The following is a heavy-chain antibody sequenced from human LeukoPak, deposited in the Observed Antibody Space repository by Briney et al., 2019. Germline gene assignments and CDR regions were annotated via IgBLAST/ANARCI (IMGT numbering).Heavy chain of an antibody. V-gene: IGHV1-2*02. CDR1: GYTFTGYY. J-gene: IGHJ6*03. CDR2: INPNSGGT. Sequence: ASVKVSCKASGYTFTGYYMHWVRQAPGQGLEWMGWINPNSGGTNYAQKFQGRVTMTRDTSISTAYMELSRLRSDDTAVYYCARDRGTGTTSRRYYYYMDVWGKGTTVTVSS. CDR3: ARDRGTGTTSRRYYYYMDV. D-gene: IGHD1-7*01.